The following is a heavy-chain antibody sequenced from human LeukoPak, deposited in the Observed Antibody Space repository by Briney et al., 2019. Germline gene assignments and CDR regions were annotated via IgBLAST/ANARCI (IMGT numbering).Heavy chain of an antibody. D-gene: IGHD1-14*01. CDR1: GGSLSNYF. J-gene: IGHJ3*02. V-gene: IGHV4-4*07. CDR2: SYPRGTT. CDR3: AGGRSPHI. Sequence: SETLSLTCTVSGGSLSNYFLGWVRHPAGKALEWIGRSYPRGTTNYNPSLKSRVSMSLDTSMTQCSLKLNSVTAADTAVYYCAGGRSPHIWGQGTMVTVSS.